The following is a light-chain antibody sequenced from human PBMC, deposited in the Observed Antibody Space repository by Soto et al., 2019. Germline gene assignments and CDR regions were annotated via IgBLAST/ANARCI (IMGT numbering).Light chain of an antibody. Sequence: DIQMTQSPSSVPASVGDRVTITCRASQDISSWLVWYQQKPGKAPKVLIYGASNLESGVPSRFSGSGSGTDFTLTISILQPEDFATYYCQQANSFPLTFGGGTKVEIK. J-gene: IGKJ4*01. CDR3: QQANSFPLT. V-gene: IGKV1D-12*01. CDR1: QDISSW. CDR2: GAS.